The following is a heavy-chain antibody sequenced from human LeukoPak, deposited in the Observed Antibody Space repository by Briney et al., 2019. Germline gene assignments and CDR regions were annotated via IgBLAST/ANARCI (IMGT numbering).Heavy chain of an antibody. CDR3: ARQPGSGTDYFDY. CDR2: IYPGDSST. CDR1: GYNFFSYW. Sequence: GESLTISCMCPGYNFFSYWIGWVRQMPGKGLEWMGIIYPGDSSTRYSPSFQGQVTISADNSISTVYPQWTSLKASDTAMYFCARQPGSGTDYFDYWGQGTLVTVSS. J-gene: IGHJ4*02. V-gene: IGHV5-51*01. D-gene: IGHD3-10*01.